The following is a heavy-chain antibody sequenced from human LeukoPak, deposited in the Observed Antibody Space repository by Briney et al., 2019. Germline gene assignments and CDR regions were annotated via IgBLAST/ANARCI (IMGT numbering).Heavy chain of an antibody. CDR1: GFTFSGYA. Sequence: GGSLRLSCAASGFTFSGYAMSWVLQAPGKGLEWVSAISDSGGSTYYADSVKGRFTISRDNSKNTLYLQMNSLRAEDTAVYYCAKDRVCSGGSCYFDYWGQGTLVTVSS. D-gene: IGHD2-15*01. CDR2: ISDSGGST. J-gene: IGHJ4*02. CDR3: AKDRVCSGGSCYFDY. V-gene: IGHV3-23*01.